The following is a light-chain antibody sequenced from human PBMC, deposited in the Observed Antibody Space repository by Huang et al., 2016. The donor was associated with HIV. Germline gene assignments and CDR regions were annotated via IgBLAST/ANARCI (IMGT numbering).Light chain of an antibody. Sequence: EIVMTQSPATLSVFPGERATLSCRASQSVSSNLAWYQQKPGQAPRLRIYAASTRATGIPGRFSGSGSGTEFTLTISSLQSEDFAVYYCQQYNNWPRTFGQGTKVEI. CDR2: AAS. V-gene: IGKV3-15*01. J-gene: IGKJ1*01. CDR1: QSVSSN. CDR3: QQYNNWPRT.